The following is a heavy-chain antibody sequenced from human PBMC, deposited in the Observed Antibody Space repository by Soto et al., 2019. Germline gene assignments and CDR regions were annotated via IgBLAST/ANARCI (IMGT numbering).Heavy chain of an antibody. D-gene: IGHD5-12*01. CDR2: ISGSGGST. V-gene: IGHV3-23*01. CDR1: GFTFSSYA. J-gene: IGHJ5*02. Sequence: GGSLRLSCAASGFTFSSYAMSWVRQAPGKGLEWVSAISGSGGSTYYAASVKGRFTISRDNSKNTLYLQMNSLSAEDTAVYYCAKDHIACPGWFDPWGQGTLVTVSS. CDR3: AKDHIACPGWFDP.